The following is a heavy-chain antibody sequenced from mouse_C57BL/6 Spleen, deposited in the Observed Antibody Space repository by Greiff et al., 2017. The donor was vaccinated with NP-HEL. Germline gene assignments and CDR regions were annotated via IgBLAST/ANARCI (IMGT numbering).Heavy chain of an antibody. CDR3: ARSAGNYVCWFAY. J-gene: IGHJ3*01. D-gene: IGHD2-1*01. CDR2: IYPGDGDT. Sequence: VHLVESGAELVKPGASVKISCEASGYAFSSYWMNWVKQRPGKGLEWIGQIYPGDGDTNYNGKFKGKATLTADKSSSTAYMQLSSLTSEDAAVYFCARSAGNYVCWFAYWGQGTLVTVSA. V-gene: IGHV1-80*01. CDR1: GYAFSSYW.